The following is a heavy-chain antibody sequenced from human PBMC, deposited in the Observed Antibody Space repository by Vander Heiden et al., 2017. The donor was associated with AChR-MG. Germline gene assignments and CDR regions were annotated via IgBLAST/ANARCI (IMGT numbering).Heavy chain of an antibody. CDR3: AKDYYGSGSFPRDAFDI. CDR1: VLTFLSPA. Sequence: VQLLESGGGLVQPGGSLRPSCPASVLTFLSPAMGVVRQAPGKGLEWVSAISGSGGSTYYADSVKGRFTISRDNSKNTLYLQMNSLRAEDTAVYYCAKDYYGSGSFPRDAFDIWGQGTMVTVSS. J-gene: IGHJ3*02. CDR2: ISGSGGST. D-gene: IGHD3-10*01. V-gene: IGHV3-23*01.